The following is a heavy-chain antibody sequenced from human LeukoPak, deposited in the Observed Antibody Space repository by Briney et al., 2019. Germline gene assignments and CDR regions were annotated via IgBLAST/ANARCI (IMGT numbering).Heavy chain of an antibody. Sequence: PGGSLRLSCAASGFTFSRSAMTWVRQAPGKGLDWVSSIGGSNDGGTYYADSVKGRFTISRDNSKNTVSLQMNSLRAEDTALYFCAKGGIGEAGLGSWGQGILVTVSS. CDR2: IGGSNDGGT. CDR3: AKGGIGEAGLGS. V-gene: IGHV3-23*01. J-gene: IGHJ5*02. D-gene: IGHD6-13*01. CDR1: GFTFSRSA.